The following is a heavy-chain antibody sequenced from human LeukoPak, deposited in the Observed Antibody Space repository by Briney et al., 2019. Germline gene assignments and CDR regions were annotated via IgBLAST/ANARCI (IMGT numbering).Heavy chain of an antibody. D-gene: IGHD3-22*01. V-gene: IGHV4-59*01. Sequence: SETLSLTCTVPGGSISSYYWSWIRQPPGKGLEWIGYIYYSGSTNYNPSLKSRVTISVDTSKNQFSLKLSSVTAADTAVYYCARVIYDSSGYYYFDYWGQGTLVTVSS. CDR1: GGSISSYY. CDR2: IYYSGST. CDR3: ARVIYDSSGYYYFDY. J-gene: IGHJ4*02.